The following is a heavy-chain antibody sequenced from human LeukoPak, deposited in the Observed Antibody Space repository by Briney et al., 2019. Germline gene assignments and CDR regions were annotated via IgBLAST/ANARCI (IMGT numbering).Heavy chain of an antibody. V-gene: IGHV3-7*02. CDR2: INQDGSKI. Sequence: GGTLRLSCAASGFTFSHYCMAWVRQAPGEGLEWVAQINQDGSKIEYVDSVKGRFTISRNNAKNAVYLQMTSLTAKDTAVYYCARWRWQQSEFDYWGQGTLVTVSS. CDR3: ARWRWQQSEFDY. CDR1: GFTFSHYC. J-gene: IGHJ4*02. D-gene: IGHD5-24*01.